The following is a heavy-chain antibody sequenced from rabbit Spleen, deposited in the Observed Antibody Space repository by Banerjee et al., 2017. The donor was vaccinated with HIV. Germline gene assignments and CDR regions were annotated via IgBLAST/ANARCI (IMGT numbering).Heavy chain of an antibody. CDR2: IDTGSSGFT. D-gene: IGHD8-1*01. CDR3: ARDSGSSFSSYGMDL. Sequence: QSLEESGGDLVKPGASLTLTCTASGFSFSGNYMCWVRQAPGKGLEWIACIDTGSSGFTYFASWAKGRFTISKTSSTTVTLQMTSLTAADTATYFCARDSGSSFSSYGMDLWGPGTLVTVS. V-gene: IGHV1S40*01. CDR1: GFSFSGNY. J-gene: IGHJ6*01.